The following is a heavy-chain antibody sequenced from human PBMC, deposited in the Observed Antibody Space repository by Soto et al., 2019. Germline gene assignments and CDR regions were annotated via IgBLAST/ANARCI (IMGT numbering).Heavy chain of an antibody. CDR3: ARASSSSYAADY. CDR1: GESISRGGYY. V-gene: IGHV4-31*03. D-gene: IGHD6-6*01. CDR2: IYDSESA. J-gene: IGHJ4*02. Sequence: QVQLQESGPGLVKASQTLSLICSVSGESISRGGYYWSWIRHHPGKGLEWIGYIYDSESAFYNPSLKSRVTISMDTSKTHFAMKLSSVTAAATAVYSCARASSSSYAADYWGQGTLITVSS.